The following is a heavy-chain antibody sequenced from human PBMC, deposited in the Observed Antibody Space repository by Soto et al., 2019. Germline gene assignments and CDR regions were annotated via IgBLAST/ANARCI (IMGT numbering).Heavy chain of an antibody. V-gene: IGHV6-1*01. CDR1: GDRVSSNSGS. D-gene: IGHD1-26*01. Sequence: SQTLSLTSANPGDRVSSNSGSWRWIRQSPSRGLEWLGRTYYRAKWYNDYALSVKSRITINPDTSKNQFSLQLNSVTPEDTAVYYYARGWEFNICGQGTGVTISS. CDR2: TYYRAKWYN. CDR3: ARGWEFNI. J-gene: IGHJ3*02.